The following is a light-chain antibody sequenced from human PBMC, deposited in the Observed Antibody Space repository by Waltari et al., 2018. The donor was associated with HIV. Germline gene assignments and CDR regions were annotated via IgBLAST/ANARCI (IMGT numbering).Light chain of an antibody. CDR3: QQTYSSPWT. CDR2: AAG. Sequence: DIQMTQSPSSLSASVGDRVTITCRASQDIGNYLNWYQQKPGKAPRLLIYAAGISQSGVPSRFTGSRSATHFSLTISSLQPDEFATYYCQQTYSSPWTFGQGTRVEIK. J-gene: IGKJ1*01. V-gene: IGKV1-39*01. CDR1: QDIGNY.